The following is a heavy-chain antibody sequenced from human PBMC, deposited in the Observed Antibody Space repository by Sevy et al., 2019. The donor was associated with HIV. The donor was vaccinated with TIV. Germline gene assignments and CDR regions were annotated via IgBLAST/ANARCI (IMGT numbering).Heavy chain of an antibody. CDR3: ARVSAYYYDSSGHRDY. J-gene: IGHJ4*02. CDR1: GFTFSSYW. D-gene: IGHD3-22*01. CDR2: IKQDGSEK. Sequence: GGSLRLSCAASGFTFSSYWMSWVRQAPGNGLEWVANIKQDGSEKYYVDSVKGRFTISRDNAKNSLYLQMNSLRAEDTAVYYCARVSAYYYDSSGHRDYWGQGTLVTVSS. V-gene: IGHV3-7*03.